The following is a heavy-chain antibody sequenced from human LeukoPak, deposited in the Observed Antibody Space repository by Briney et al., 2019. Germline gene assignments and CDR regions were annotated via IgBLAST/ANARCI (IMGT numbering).Heavy chain of an antibody. CDR3: ARGGDYYGSGTYYAFDP. J-gene: IGHJ5*02. Sequence: SQTLSLTCTVSGGSIRSGDFYWSWIRQPPGKGLEWIGYVYYSESPNYNPSLKSRVTISIDTSKNHFSLRLSSVTAADTAVYYCARGGDYYGSGTYYAFDPWGQGTLVTVSS. V-gene: IGHV4-61*03. CDR1: GGSIRSGDFY. CDR2: VYYSESP. D-gene: IGHD3-10*01.